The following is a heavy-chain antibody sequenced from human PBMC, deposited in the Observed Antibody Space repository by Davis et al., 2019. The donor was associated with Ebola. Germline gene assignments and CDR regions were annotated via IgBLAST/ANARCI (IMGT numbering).Heavy chain of an antibody. V-gene: IGHV3-11*01. CDR2: ISSSGSTI. D-gene: IGHD2-2*02. CDR1: GFTFSDYY. CDR3: ARTIVPAAIVFYYYGMDV. Sequence: GESLKISCAASGFTFSDYYMSWIRQAPGKGLEWVSYISSSGSTIYYADSVKGRFTISRDNAKNSLYLQMNSLRAEDTAVYYCARTIVPAAIVFYYYGMDVWGQGTTVTVSS. J-gene: IGHJ6*02.